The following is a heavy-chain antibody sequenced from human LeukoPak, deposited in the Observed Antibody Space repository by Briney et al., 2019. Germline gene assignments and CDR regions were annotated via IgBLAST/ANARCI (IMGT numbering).Heavy chain of an antibody. CDR1: GFTTYW. CDR2: IKQDGSEK. D-gene: IGHD3-22*01. CDR3: ARDYYDSSGYPAFGY. Sequence: PGGSLRLSCAASGFTTYWMTWVRQAPGKGLEWVANIKQDGSEKYYVDSVKGRFTISRDNAKNSLYLQMNSLRAEDTAVYYCARDYYDSSGYPAFGYGGQGPLVTVSS. V-gene: IGHV3-7*01. J-gene: IGHJ4*02.